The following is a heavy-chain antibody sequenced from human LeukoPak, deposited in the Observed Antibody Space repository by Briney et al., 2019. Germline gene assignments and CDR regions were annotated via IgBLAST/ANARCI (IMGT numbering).Heavy chain of an antibody. J-gene: IGHJ4*02. Sequence: SETLSLTCTVSGGSISSSSYYWGWIRQPPGKGLEWIVSIYYSGSTYYNPSLKSRVTISVDTSKNQFSLKLSSVTAADTAVYYCARHGGTGPRYYFDYWGQGTLVTVSS. CDR1: GGSISSSSYY. CDR3: ARHGGTGPRYYFDY. D-gene: IGHD2-15*01. V-gene: IGHV4-39*01. CDR2: IYYSGST.